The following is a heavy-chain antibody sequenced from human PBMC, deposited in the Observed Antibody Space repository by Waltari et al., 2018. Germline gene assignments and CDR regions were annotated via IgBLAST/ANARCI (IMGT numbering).Heavy chain of an antibody. CDR1: GYTFTSYY. Sequence: QVQLVQSGAEVKKPGASVKVSCKASGYTFTSYYMHWVRQAPGQGLEWMGIINPSGGSTSYAQKCQGRVTMTRDTSTSTVYMELSSLGSEDTAGYYCARDPGLGYDLWSGYYFDYWGQGTLVTVSS. CDR2: INPSGGST. CDR3: ARDPGLGYDLWSGYYFDY. V-gene: IGHV1-46*01. D-gene: IGHD3-3*01. J-gene: IGHJ4*02.